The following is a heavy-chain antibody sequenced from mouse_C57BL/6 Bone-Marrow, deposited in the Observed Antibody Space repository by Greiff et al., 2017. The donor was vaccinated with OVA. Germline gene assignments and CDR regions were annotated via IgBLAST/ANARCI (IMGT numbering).Heavy chain of an antibody. Sequence: VQLQQPGAELVKPGASVKLSCKASGYTFTSYWMHWVKQRPGRGLEWIGRIDPNSGGTKYNEKFKSKATLTVDKPSSTAYMKLSSLTSKDSAVYYYARGDAYYRTLYAMDYWGQGTTVTVSS. CDR3: ARGDAYYRTLYAMDY. CDR2: IDPNSGGT. J-gene: IGHJ4*01. D-gene: IGHD2-14*01. CDR1: GYTFTSYW. V-gene: IGHV1-72*01.